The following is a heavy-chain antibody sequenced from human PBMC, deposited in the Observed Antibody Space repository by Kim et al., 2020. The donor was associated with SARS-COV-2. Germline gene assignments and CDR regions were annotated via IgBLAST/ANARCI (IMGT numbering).Heavy chain of an antibody. CDR3: ARDSGPAGVLGLPGFAFDI. CDR1: GFTFSSYG. Sequence: GGSLRLSCAASGFTFSSYGMHWVRQAPGKGLEWVAVIWYDGSNKYYADSVKGRFTISRDNSKNTLYLQMNSLRAEDTAVYYCARDSGPAGVLGLPGFAFDIWGQGKMVTVS. D-gene: IGHD2-8*02. CDR2: IWYDGSNK. V-gene: IGHV3-33*01. J-gene: IGHJ3*02.